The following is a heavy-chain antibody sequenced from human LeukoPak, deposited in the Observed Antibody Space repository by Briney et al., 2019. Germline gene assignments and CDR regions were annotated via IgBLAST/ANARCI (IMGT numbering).Heavy chain of an antibody. D-gene: IGHD6-13*01. CDR2: INSDGSST. V-gene: IGHV3-74*01. Sequence: GGSLRLSCAASGFTFSIYWMHWVRQAPGKGLVWVSRINSDGSSTSYADSVKGRFTISRDNAKNTLYLQMNSLGAEDTAVYYCARVPAGYSSSWYPGNWFDPWGQGTLVTVSS. CDR3: ARVPAGYSSSWYPGNWFDP. CDR1: GFTFSIYW. J-gene: IGHJ5*02.